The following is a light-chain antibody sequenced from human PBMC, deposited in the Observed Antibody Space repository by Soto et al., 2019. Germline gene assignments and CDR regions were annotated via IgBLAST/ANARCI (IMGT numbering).Light chain of an antibody. J-gene: IGLJ1*01. CDR3: NSQRSSGTRV. Sequence: QSALAQPASVSGSPGQSITISCTGTSSDVGGYKHVSWYQHHPGKAPKLMIYEVSNRPSGVSNRFSGSKSGYMASLTISGLQAEDEADYYCNSQRSSGTRVFGTGTKVTVL. V-gene: IGLV2-14*01. CDR1: SSDVGGYKH. CDR2: EVS.